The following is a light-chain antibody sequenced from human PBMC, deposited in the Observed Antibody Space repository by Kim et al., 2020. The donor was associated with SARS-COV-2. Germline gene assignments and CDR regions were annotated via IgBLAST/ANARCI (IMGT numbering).Light chain of an antibody. CDR3: QQRTNWPALT. V-gene: IGKV3-11*01. CDR1: QSVNNY. J-gene: IGKJ4*01. CDR2: GAS. Sequence: EIVLTQSPATLSLSPGERATLSCRASQSVNNYLAWYQQKPGQAPKLLISGASNRATGIPARFSGSGSGTDFTLTISSLEPEDFAVYYCQQRTNWPALTFRGGTKVEI.